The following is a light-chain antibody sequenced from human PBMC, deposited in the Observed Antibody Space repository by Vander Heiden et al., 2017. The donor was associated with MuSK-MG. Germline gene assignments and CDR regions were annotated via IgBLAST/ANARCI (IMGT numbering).Light chain of an antibody. Sequence: DIQMPQSPSSLSASVGDRVTTTCRASHTIGTFLNWYQQNQGKAPNPLINTASRLQRGVPSRVSGSGSATDFTLTSTSLQPEDLATYYCQQSYNAPVTFGQGTRLDIK. J-gene: IGKJ5*01. CDR1: HTIGTF. V-gene: IGKV1-39*01. CDR2: TAS. CDR3: QQSYNAPVT.